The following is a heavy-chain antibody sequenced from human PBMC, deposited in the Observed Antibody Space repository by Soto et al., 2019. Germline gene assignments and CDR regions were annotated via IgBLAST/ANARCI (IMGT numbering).Heavy chain of an antibody. J-gene: IGHJ5*02. V-gene: IGHV3-23*01. D-gene: IGHD6-25*01. CDR3: VKVEAAAGRWFHP. CDR2: ITGTGGTT. Sequence: EAQLLQSGGGLVQPGGSLELSCAASGFTFGNYAMTWVRQAPGKGLEWVSTITGTGGTTFHADSVKGRFTISRDNSKNTVSLHMTSLRPDDTATYYCVKVEAAAGRWFHPWGQGALVTVSS. CDR1: GFTFGNYA.